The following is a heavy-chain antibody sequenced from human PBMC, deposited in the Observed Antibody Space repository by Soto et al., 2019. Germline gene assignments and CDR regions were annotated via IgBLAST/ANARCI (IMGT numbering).Heavy chain of an antibody. Sequence: SGPTLVNPTQTLTLTCTFSGFSLSTSGVGVGWIRQPPGKALEWLALIYWNDDKRYSPSLKSRLTIPKDTSKNQVVLTMTNMDPVDTATYYCAHRPGLRWPHIGGWFDPWGQGTLVTVSS. CDR1: GFSLSTSGVG. D-gene: IGHD5-12*01. J-gene: IGHJ5*02. CDR3: AHRPGLRWPHIGGWFDP. CDR2: IYWNDDK. V-gene: IGHV2-5*01.